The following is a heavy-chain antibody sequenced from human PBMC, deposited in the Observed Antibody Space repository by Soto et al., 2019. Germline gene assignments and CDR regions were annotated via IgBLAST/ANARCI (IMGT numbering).Heavy chain of an antibody. CDR3: ASQLSMAAADKSAFAV. CDR1: GDSMHSSSYY. V-gene: IGHV4-39*01. Sequence: SETRSRTCTVSGDSMHSSSYYWGWTRQPPGKVRAWIGRIYYSGLSYYTPSLRSRFTISIDTSKNQFSLKVRAVTAADTAVYFCASQLSMAAADKSAFAVGCQGTLVTV. CDR2: IYYSGLS. J-gene: IGHJ3*01. D-gene: IGHD6-13*01.